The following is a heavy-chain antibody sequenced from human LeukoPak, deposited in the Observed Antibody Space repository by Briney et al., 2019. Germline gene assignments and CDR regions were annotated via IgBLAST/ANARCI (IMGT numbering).Heavy chain of an antibody. D-gene: IGHD4-23*01. CDR1: GFTFSSYA. CDR2: ISGSGGST. Sequence: PGRSLRLSCAASGFTFSSYAMSWVRQAPGKGLEWVSAISGSGGSTYYADSVKGRFTISRDNSKNTLYLQMNSLRAEDTAVYYCAKFGGNSASYWYFDLWGRGTLVTVSS. CDR3: AKFGGNSASYWYFDL. J-gene: IGHJ2*01. V-gene: IGHV3-23*01.